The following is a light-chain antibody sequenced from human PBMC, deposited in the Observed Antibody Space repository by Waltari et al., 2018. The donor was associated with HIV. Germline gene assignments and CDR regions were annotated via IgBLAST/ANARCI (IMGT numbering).Light chain of an antibody. J-gene: IGLJ3*02. CDR1: ILPYNS. Sequence: SYELTQAPSVSVSPGQTARITCSGTILPYNSPFWYKQKSGQAPVAVIYEGYKRPSGIPERFSGSRSGTTATLTITGAQVDDEGDYYCYSTDSSGKGVFGGGTKLTVV. CDR2: EGY. CDR3: YSTDSSGKGV. V-gene: IGLV3-10*01.